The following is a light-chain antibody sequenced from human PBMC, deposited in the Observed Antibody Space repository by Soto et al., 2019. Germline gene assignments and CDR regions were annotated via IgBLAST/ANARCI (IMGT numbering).Light chain of an antibody. V-gene: IGLV1-44*01. CDR3: AAWDDSLNGPYV. CDR1: SSNIGSNT. Sequence: QALVTQPPSASGTPGQRVTISCSGSSSNIGSNTVNWYQQLPGTAPKLLIYSNNQRPSGVPDRFSGSKSGTSASLAISGLQSEDEADYYCAAWDDSLNGPYVFGTGTKLTVL. CDR2: SNN. J-gene: IGLJ1*01.